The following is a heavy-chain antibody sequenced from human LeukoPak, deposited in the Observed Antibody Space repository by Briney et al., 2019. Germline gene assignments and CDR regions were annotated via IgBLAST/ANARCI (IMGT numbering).Heavy chain of an antibody. J-gene: IGHJ6*02. Sequence: GGSLRLSCAASGFTVSSNYMSWVRQAPGKGLEWVSVIYSGGSTYYADSVKGRFTISRDNSKNTLYLQMNSLRAEDTAVYYCARIRVSSYYGMDIWGQGTTVTVSS. V-gene: IGHV3-66*01. CDR1: GFTVSSNY. CDR2: IYSGGST. D-gene: IGHD2/OR15-2a*01. CDR3: ARIRVSSYYGMDI.